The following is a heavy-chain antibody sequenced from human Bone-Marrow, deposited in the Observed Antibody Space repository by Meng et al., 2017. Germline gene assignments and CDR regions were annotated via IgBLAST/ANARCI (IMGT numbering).Heavy chain of an antibody. Sequence: GGSLRLSCTASGFTFSSYAMSWVRQAPGKGLEWVSSISDGGGAYADSVKGRFTTSRDNSRNTLYLQMNSLRADDTAVYYCAKAIGAVASDYWGQGTLVTVSS. CDR1: GFTFSSYA. J-gene: IGHJ4*02. CDR2: ISDGGG. V-gene: IGHV3-23*01. D-gene: IGHD6-19*01. CDR3: AKAIGAVASDY.